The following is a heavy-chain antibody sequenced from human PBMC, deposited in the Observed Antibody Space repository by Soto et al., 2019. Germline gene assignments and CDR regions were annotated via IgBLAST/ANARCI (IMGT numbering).Heavy chain of an antibody. J-gene: IGHJ4*02. D-gene: IGHD3-9*01. CDR3: ARGGDILTGYFISGY. Sequence: SETLSLTCAVYGGSFSGYYWSWIRQPPGKGLEWIGEINHSGSTNYNPSLKSRVTISVDTSKNQFSLKLSSVTAADTAVYYCARGGDILTGYFISGYWGQGTLVTVSS. CDR2: INHSGST. CDR1: GGSFSGYY. V-gene: IGHV4-34*01.